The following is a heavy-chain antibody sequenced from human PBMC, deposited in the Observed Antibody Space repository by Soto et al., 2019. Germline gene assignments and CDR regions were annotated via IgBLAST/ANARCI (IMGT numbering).Heavy chain of an antibody. V-gene: IGHV4-59*11. CDR2: IYYNGNT. CDR3: TRANWYSEY. J-gene: IGHJ4*02. Sequence: QVQLQESGPGLVKPSETLSLTCTVSGGSISNHYWSWLRQPPEKGLAWIVYIYYNGNTNYTPSIKSRVTMSVDTSNNQISLTFSPVTAADTAVYYCTRANWYSEYWGQGTLVTVSS. D-gene: IGHD7-27*01. CDR1: GGSISNHY.